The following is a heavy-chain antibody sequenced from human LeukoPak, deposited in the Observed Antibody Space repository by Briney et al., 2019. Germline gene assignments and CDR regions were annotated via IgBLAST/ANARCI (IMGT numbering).Heavy chain of an antibody. CDR1: GFTFSSYA. Sequence: AGGSLRLSCAASGFTFSSYAMHWARQAPGKGLEWVAVISYDGSNKYYADSVKGRFTISRDNSKNTLYLQMNSLRAEDTAVYYCARDRVGYSYKLFDYWGQGTLVTVSS. D-gene: IGHD5-18*01. CDR2: ISYDGSNK. V-gene: IGHV3-30-3*01. J-gene: IGHJ4*02. CDR3: ARDRVGYSYKLFDY.